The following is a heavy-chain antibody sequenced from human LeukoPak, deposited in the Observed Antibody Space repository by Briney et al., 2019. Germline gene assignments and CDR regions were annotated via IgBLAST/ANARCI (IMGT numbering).Heavy chain of an antibody. D-gene: IGHD3-10*01. CDR3: ARGRSITLLRGVAMSDGFDI. Sequence: PGGSLRLSCAASGFTFSNYCMNWVRQAPGKGLEWGSFTDTSGNYIYYGDSVKGRFTISRDNAKNLVFLQMNGLRAEDTAVYYCARGRSITLLRGVAMSDGFDIWGQGAMVAVSS. CDR2: TDTSGNYI. V-gene: IGHV3-21*01. J-gene: IGHJ3*02. CDR1: GFTFSNYC.